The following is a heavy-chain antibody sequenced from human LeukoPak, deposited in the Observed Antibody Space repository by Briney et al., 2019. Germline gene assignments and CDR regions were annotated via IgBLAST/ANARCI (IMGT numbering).Heavy chain of an antibody. CDR2: ISGSGGST. Sequence: GGSLRLSCAASGFTFSSYAMSWVRQAPGKGLEWVSAISGSGGSTYYADSVKGRFTISRDNSKNTLYLQMNSLRAEDTAVYYCAEVIPVQWELPSDHYWGQGTLVTVSS. CDR1: GFTFSSYA. CDR3: AEVIPVQWELPSDHY. J-gene: IGHJ4*02. V-gene: IGHV3-23*01. D-gene: IGHD1-26*01.